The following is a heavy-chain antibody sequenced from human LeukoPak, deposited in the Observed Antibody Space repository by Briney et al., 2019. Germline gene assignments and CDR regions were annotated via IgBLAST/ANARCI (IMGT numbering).Heavy chain of an antibody. J-gene: IGHJ4*02. Sequence: GGSLRLSCTASGFTFSNAWMSWVRQAPGKGLEWVGRIKSKTDGGTTDYAAPVKGRFTISRDDSKNTLYLQMNSLKTEDTAVYYCTKDPKWELIDHWGQGTLVNVSP. CDR2: IKSKTDGGTT. D-gene: IGHD1-26*01. V-gene: IGHV3-15*01. CDR3: TKDPKWELIDH. CDR1: GFTFSNAW.